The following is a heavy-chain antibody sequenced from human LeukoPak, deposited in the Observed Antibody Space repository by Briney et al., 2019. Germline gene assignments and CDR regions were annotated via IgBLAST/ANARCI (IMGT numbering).Heavy chain of an antibody. CDR1: GFTFSTYW. CDR3: ARDHNWAFDI. Sequence: PGGSLRLSCAASGFTFSTYWMSWVRQAPAKGLEWVASIKQDGSEKYYVNSVKGRFTISRDNAKNSLYLQMNSLRAEDTALYYCARDHNWAFDIWGQGTMVTVSS. V-gene: IGHV3-7*01. J-gene: IGHJ3*02. D-gene: IGHD1-1*01. CDR2: IKQDGSEK.